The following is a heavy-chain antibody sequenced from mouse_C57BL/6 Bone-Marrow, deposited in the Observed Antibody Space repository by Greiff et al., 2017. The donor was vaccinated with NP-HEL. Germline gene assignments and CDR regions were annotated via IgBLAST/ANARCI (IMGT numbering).Heavy chain of an antibody. CDR1: GFNFKDDY. D-gene: IGHD2-4*01. V-gene: IGHV14-4*01. Sequence: EVQLQEPGAELVRPGASVKLSCTASGFNFKDDYMHWVKQRPEQGLEWIGGIDPENGDTEYASKFQGKATITADTSSNTAYLQLSSLTSEDTAVYYCTVIYYDPYWGKGTLVTVSA. CDR3: TVIYYDPY. CDR2: IDPENGDT. J-gene: IGHJ3*01.